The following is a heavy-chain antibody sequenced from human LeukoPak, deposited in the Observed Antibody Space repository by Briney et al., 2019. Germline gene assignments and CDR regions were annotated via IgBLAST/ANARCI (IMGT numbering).Heavy chain of an antibody. Sequence: SETLSLTCTVSGYSISSGYYWAWIRQPPGKGLEWIGSIFHTGSTYYNPSLKSRVTISVDTSKNHFSLKLSSVTAADTAVYYCAKHYMGSYYNRGLDYWGQGTLVTVSS. D-gene: IGHD3-10*01. V-gene: IGHV4-38-2*02. CDR3: AKHYMGSYYNRGLDY. CDR2: IFHTGST. CDR1: GYSISSGYY. J-gene: IGHJ4*02.